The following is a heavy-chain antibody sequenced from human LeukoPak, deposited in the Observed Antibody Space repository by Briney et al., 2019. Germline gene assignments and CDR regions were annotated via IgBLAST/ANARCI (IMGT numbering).Heavy chain of an antibody. J-gene: IGHJ5*02. D-gene: IGHD6-13*01. V-gene: IGHV3-23*01. CDR2: ISGRGVTT. CDR3: AKESGIAAAGTEFDP. CDR1: GFTFSDYA. Sequence: GGSLRLSCAASGFTFSDYAMNWVRQAPGKGLEWVSSISGRGVTTYYADSVKGRFTISRDNSKNTLYLQMNSLRAEDTAVYYCAKESGIAAAGTEFDPWGQGTLVTVSS.